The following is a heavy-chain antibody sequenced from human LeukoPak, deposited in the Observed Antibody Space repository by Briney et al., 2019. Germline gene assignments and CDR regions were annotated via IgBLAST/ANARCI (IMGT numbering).Heavy chain of an antibody. J-gene: IGHJ2*01. CDR2: IYYSGST. CDR1: GGSISSYY. D-gene: IGHD5-18*01. Sequence: SETLSLTCTVSGGSISSYYWSWIRQPPGKGLEWIGYIYYSGSTNYNPSLKSRVTISVDTSKNQFSLKLNSVTAADTAVYYCARSVGYSYGRSYWYFDLWGRGTLVTVSS. V-gene: IGHV4-59*08. CDR3: ARSVGYSYGRSYWYFDL.